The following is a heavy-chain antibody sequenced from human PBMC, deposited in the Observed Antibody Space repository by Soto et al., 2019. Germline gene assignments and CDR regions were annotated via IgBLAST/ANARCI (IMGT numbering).Heavy chain of an antibody. J-gene: IGHJ5*02. CDR2: FIPVFNAA. Sequence: SVKVSCKTSGGTPNNYAISWVRQAPGQGLEWMGGFIPVFNAAKYAPKFQGRVTITADDSTKTAYMELRSLRSEDTAVYYCARSGIAVAGRSPPNWFDPWGQGTLVTVSS. V-gene: IGHV1-69*13. D-gene: IGHD6-19*01. CDR3: ARSGIAVAGRSPPNWFDP. CDR1: GGTPNNYA.